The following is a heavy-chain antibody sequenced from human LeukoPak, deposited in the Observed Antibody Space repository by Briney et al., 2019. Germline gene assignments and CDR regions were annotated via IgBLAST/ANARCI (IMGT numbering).Heavy chain of an antibody. V-gene: IGHV4-61*01. CDR2: IYYSGST. Sequence: SETLSLTCTVSGGSISSSSYYWSWIRQPPGKGLEWIGYIYYSGSTNYNPSLKSRVTISVDTSKNQFSLKLSSVTAADTAVYYCARGADIVGATNWFDPWGQGTLVTVSS. CDR3: ARGADIVGATNWFDP. CDR1: GGSISSSSYY. J-gene: IGHJ5*02. D-gene: IGHD1-26*01.